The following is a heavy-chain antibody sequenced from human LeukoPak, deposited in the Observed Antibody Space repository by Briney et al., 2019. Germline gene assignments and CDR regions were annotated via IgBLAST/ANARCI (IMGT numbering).Heavy chain of an antibody. CDR2: ISCSGGST. D-gene: IGHD3-9*01. CDR3: AKEPFLYYDILTSYYPEYYFDY. CDR1: GFTFSSYA. J-gene: IGHJ4*02. Sequence: PGGSLRLSCAASGFTFSSYAMSWVRQAPGKGLEWVSAISCSGGSTYYADSVKGRFTIYRDNSKNTLYLQMNSLRAEDTAVYYCAKEPFLYYDILTSYYPEYYFDYWGQGTLVTVSS. V-gene: IGHV3-23*01.